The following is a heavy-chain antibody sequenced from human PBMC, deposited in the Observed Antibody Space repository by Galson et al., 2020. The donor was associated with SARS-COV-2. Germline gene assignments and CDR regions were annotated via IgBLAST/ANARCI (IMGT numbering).Heavy chain of an antibody. CDR1: GFTFSSYS. CDR3: ARALIIGSYLRPFDY. V-gene: IGHV3-21*01. D-gene: IGHD1-26*01. Sequence: GESLKISCAASGFTFSSYSMNWVRQAPGKGLEWVSSISSSSSYIYYADSVKGRFTISRDNAKNSLYLQMNSLRAEDTAVYYCARALIIGSYLRPFDYWGQGTLVTVSS. CDR2: ISSSSSYI. J-gene: IGHJ4*02.